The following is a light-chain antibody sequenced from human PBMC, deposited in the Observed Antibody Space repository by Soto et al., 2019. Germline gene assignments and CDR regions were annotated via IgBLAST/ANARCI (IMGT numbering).Light chain of an antibody. CDR2: NAS. CDR3: QQYGYSPST. Sequence: ILLTQSPSTLSLSPGERATLSCRAGQNDSGNYLAWYRQKPGQAPRFLIYNASSRDNGIPDRFSGSGSGTDFTLTIDGLEPEDFVVYYCQQYGYSPSTFGQGTRLEIK. V-gene: IGKV3-20*01. CDR1: QNDSGNY. J-gene: IGKJ5*01.